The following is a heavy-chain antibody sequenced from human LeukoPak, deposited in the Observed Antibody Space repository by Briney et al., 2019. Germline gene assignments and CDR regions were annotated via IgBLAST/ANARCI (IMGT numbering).Heavy chain of an antibody. CDR2: IYYSGST. Sequence: SETLSLTCTVSGGSISSYYWSWIRQPPGKGLEWIGYIYYSGSTNYNPSLKSRVTISVDTSKNQFSLKLSSVTAADTAVYYCARHRGMWNYQFDYWGQGTLVTVSS. V-gene: IGHV4-59*08. CDR3: ARHRGMWNYQFDY. J-gene: IGHJ4*02. D-gene: IGHD1-7*01. CDR1: GGSISSYY.